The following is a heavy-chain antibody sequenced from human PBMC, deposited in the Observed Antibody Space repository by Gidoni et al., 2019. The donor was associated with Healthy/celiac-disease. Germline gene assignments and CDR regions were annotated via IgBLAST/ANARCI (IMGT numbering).Heavy chain of an antibody. CDR2: ISYDGSNK. CDR1: SSYG. V-gene: IGHV3-30*18. D-gene: IGHD2-2*01. Sequence: SSYGMHWVRQAPGKGLEWVAVISYDGSNKYYADSVKGRFTISRDNSKNTLHLQMNSLRAEDTAVYYCAKDYCSSTSCYADYYYYGMDVWGQGTTVTVSS. CDR3: AKDYCSSTSCYADYYYYGMDV. J-gene: IGHJ6*02.